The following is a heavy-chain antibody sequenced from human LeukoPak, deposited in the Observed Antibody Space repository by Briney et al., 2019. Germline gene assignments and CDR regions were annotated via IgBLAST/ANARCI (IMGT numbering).Heavy chain of an antibody. V-gene: IGHV3-23*01. J-gene: IGHJ4*02. CDR2: ISSGSDTI. CDR1: GFTFSNYA. D-gene: IGHD2-15*01. Sequence: GGSLRLSCAASGFTFSNYAMNWVRQAPGKGLEWVSVISSGSDTIYYADSVKGRFTISRDNPKNMVYLQMSSLRAEDTAIYYCANKMPGSTPFDSWGQGTLVTVSS. CDR3: ANKMPGSTPFDS.